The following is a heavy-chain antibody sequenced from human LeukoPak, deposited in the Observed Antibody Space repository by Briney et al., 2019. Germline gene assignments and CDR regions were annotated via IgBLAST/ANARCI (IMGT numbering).Heavy chain of an antibody. V-gene: IGHV4-34*01. CDR2: INHSGST. D-gene: IGHD5-24*01. J-gene: IGHJ4*02. Sequence: SETLSLTCAVYGGTFSGYYWSWIRQPPGKGLEWIGEINHSGSTNYNPSLKSRVTISINTSKNQFSLKLSSVTAADTAVYYCASTPERWLQFYYWGQGTLVTVSS. CDR1: GGTFSGYY. CDR3: ASTPERWLQFYY.